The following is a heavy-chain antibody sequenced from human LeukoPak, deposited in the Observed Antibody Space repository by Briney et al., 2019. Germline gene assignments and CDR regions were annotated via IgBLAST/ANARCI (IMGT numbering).Heavy chain of an antibody. CDR2: IYYSGST. Sequence: SETLSLTCTVSGGSISSSGYYWGWIRQPPGKGLEWIGSIYYSGSTYYNPSLKSRVTISVDTSKNRFSLKLSSVTAADTAVYYCARCPAYGSGSYYGYFDYWGQGTLVTVSS. CDR1: GGSISSSGYY. CDR3: ARCPAYGSGSYYGYFDY. D-gene: IGHD3-10*01. J-gene: IGHJ4*02. V-gene: IGHV4-39*07.